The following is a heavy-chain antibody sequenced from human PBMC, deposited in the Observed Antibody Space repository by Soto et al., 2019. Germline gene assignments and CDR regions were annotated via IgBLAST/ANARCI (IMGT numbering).Heavy chain of an antibody. CDR2: INPSIGTT. J-gene: IGHJ6*02. Sequence: ASVKVSCKASGYTFTSQNMHWVRQAPGQGLEWMGVINPSIGTTTYAQKLQGRVTMTTDTSTSTAYMELRSLRSDDTAVYYCARERIMITFGGVIVYPGMDVWGQGTTVTVSS. V-gene: IGHV1-46*01. D-gene: IGHD3-16*02. CDR1: GYTFTSQN. CDR3: ARERIMITFGGVIVYPGMDV.